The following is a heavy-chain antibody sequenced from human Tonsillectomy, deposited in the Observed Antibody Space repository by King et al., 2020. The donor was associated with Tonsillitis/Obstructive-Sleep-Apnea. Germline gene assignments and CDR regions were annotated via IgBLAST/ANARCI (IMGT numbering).Heavy chain of an antibody. J-gene: IGHJ4*02. CDR1: GGSISSSNW. Sequence: QLQESGPGLVKPSGTLSLTCAVSGGSISSSNWWSWVRQPPGKGLEWIGEIYHSGSTNYNPTLKSRVTISVDKSKNQFSLKLSSVTAADTAVYYCSRNGYLSGSYRSYFDYWGQGTLVTVSS. CDR3: SRNGYLSGSYRSYFDY. CDR2: IYHSGST. V-gene: IGHV4-4*02. D-gene: IGHD3-16*02.